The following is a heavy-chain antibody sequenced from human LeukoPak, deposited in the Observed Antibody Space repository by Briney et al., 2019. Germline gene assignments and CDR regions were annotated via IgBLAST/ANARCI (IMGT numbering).Heavy chain of an antibody. Sequence: GGSLRLSCAASGFTFSSYAMSWVRQAPGKGLEWVSAISGSGGSTYYADSVKGRFTISRDNSKNTLYLQMNSLRAEDTAVYYCAKDRFFGVVNGDYFDYWGQGTLVTVSS. V-gene: IGHV3-23*01. CDR1: GFTFSSYA. J-gene: IGHJ4*02. D-gene: IGHD3-3*01. CDR2: ISGSGGST. CDR3: AKDRFFGVVNGDYFDY.